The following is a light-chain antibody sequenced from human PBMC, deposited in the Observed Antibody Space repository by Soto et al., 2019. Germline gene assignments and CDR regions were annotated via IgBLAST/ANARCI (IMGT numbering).Light chain of an antibody. CDR2: GNS. CDR1: SSNIGSNT. J-gene: IGLJ1*01. V-gene: IGLV1-44*01. CDR3: SSYGGYNNVV. Sequence: QSVLTQPPSASGTPGQRVTISCSGSSSNIGSNTVTWYQQLPRTAPKLLIYGNSQRPSGVPDRFSGSKSGNTASLTVSGLQAEDEGTYYCSSYGGYNNVVFGTGTKLTVL.